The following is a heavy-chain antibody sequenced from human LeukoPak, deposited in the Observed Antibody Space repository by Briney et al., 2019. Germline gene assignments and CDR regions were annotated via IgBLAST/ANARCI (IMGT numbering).Heavy chain of an antibody. CDR3: AKDRAGAN. J-gene: IGHJ4*02. Sequence: GGSLRLSCVGSGFTFAKYAMTWVREAPGKGVEGVSVISGSGNVTYYTESVKGRFTISRDNSKRTLYLQMDSLRADDTAIYYCAKDRAGANWGQGTLVLVSS. CDR1: GFTFAKYA. V-gene: IGHV3-23*01. CDR2: ISGSGNVT.